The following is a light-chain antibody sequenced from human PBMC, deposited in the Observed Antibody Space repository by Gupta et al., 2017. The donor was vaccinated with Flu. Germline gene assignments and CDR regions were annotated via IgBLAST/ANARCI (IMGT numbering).Light chain of an antibody. Sequence: QSALTQPRSLSVPPGLSVTLSCTGTSSHVGNSNYCSWYQQQPGKAPKLIIYNVSERPSGVPDRFSGSKSGNTASLTISGLQAEDEADYYCCSYAGSYTGVFGGGTKLTVL. CDR1: SSHVGNSNY. V-gene: IGLV2-11*01. J-gene: IGLJ3*02. CDR2: NVS. CDR3: CSYAGSYTGV.